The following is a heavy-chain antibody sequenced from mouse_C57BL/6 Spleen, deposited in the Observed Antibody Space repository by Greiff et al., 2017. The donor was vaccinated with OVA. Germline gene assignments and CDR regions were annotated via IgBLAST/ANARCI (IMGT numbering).Heavy chain of an antibody. CDR2: ISYDGSN. CDR1: GYSITSGYY. V-gene: IGHV3-6*01. Sequence: VQLKESGPGLVKPSQSLSLTCSVTGYSITSGYYWNWIRQFPGNKLEWMGYISYDGSNNYNPSLKNRISITRDTSKNQFFLKLNSVTTEDTATYYCAREGYDYDGYAMDYWGQGTSVTVSS. D-gene: IGHD2-4*01. J-gene: IGHJ4*01. CDR3: AREGYDYDGYAMDY.